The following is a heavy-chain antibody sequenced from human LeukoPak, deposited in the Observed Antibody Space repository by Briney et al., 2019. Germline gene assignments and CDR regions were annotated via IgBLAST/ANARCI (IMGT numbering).Heavy chain of an antibody. CDR3: ATGYSSSWFFDY. CDR2: TYYRSKWYN. D-gene: IGHD6-13*01. J-gene: IGHJ4*03. Sequence: SQTLSLTCAISGDSVSSNSATGDWIRQSPSRGLEWLGRTYYRSKWYNDYAVSVKSRITINPDTSKNQFSLQLNSVTPEDTAVYYCATGYSSSWFFDYWGQGTTVTVSS. V-gene: IGHV6-1*01. CDR1: GDSVSSNSAT.